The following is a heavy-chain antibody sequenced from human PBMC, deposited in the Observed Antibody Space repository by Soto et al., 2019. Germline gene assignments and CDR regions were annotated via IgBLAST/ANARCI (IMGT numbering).Heavy chain of an antibody. CDR2: MNPSSGNK. V-gene: IGHV1-8*01. J-gene: IGHJ3*02. CDR1: GYTFTSYD. D-gene: IGHD3-10*01. Sequence: QVQLVQSGAEVKKPGASVKVSCKASGYTFTSYDINWVRQAAGQGLEWLGWMNPSSGNKAYAQNFQGRVTMTRNTSISTAYLELPSLTSEDTAAYYCARGGVSRGAFDIWGRGTLVTVTS. CDR3: ARGGVSRGAFDI.